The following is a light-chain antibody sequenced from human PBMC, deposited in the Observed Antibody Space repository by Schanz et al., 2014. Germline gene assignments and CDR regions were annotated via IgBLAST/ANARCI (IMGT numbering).Light chain of an antibody. CDR3: QSYDSTLRRV. CDR1: RSNIGDNS. Sequence: QSVLTQPPSVSAAPGQKVTMSCSGSRSNIGDNSVSWYQQVPGTAPKLLIYDNNKRPSGIPDRFSGSKSATSATLGITGLQGEDEADYYCQSYDSTLRRVFGGGTKLTVL. J-gene: IGLJ2*01. V-gene: IGLV1-51*01. CDR2: DNN.